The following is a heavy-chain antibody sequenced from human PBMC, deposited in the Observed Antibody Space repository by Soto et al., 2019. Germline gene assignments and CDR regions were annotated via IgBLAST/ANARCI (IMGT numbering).Heavy chain of an antibody. J-gene: IGHJ4*02. V-gene: IGHV1-18*04. Sequence: ASVKVSCKASGYTFTNYDISWVRQAPGQGLEWVGWISTYNYNTNYAQKLQGRVTLTTDTSTSTAYMELRSLRSDDTALYYCATNFSGSYDYWGQGTLVTVSS. CDR3: ATNFSGSYDY. CDR2: ISTYNYNT. CDR1: GYTFTNYD. D-gene: IGHD1-26*01.